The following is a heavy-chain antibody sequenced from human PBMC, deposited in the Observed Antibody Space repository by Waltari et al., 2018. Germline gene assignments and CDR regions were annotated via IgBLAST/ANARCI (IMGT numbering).Heavy chain of an antibody. CDR1: GGTFSSYA. CDR2: IIPSFGTA. CDR3: ATTLFFGVVKAFDI. J-gene: IGHJ3*02. D-gene: IGHD3-3*01. V-gene: IGHV1-69*05. Sequence: QVQLVQSGAEVKKPGSSVKVSCKASGGTFSSYAISWVRQAPGQGLEWMGGIIPSFGTANYAQKFQGRVTITTDESTSTAYMELSSLRSEDTAVYYCATTLFFGVVKAFDIWGQGTMVTVSS.